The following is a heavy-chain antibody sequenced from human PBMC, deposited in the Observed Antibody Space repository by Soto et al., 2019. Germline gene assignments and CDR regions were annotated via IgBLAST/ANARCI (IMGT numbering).Heavy chain of an antibody. CDR2: FYYSGST. CDR3: ARLRAGPDNGWYWAFDY. J-gene: IGHJ4*02. CDR1: GGSVSGGSYF. Sequence: SETLSLTCTVSGGSVSGGSYFWSWVRQPPGKGLEWIGYFYYSGSTKYNPSLKSRVTILEDTSKNQFSLKLNSVTAADTAVYYCARLRAGPDNGWYWAFDYWGQGTLVTVSS. V-gene: IGHV4-61*01. D-gene: IGHD6-19*01.